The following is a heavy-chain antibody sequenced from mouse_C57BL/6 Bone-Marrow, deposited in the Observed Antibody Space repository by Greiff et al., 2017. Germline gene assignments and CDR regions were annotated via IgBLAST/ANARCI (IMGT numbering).Heavy chain of an antibody. CDR2: IYPGSGST. Sequence: VQLQQSGAELVKPGASVKMSCKASGYTFTSYWITWVKQRPGQGLEWIGDIYPGSGSTNYNEKFKSKATLTVDTSSSTAYMQRSSLTSEDSAVYYCARKVAYGSSYSYYAMDYWGQGTSVTVSS. J-gene: IGHJ4*01. CDR1: GYTFTSYW. CDR3: ARKVAYGSSYSYYAMDY. D-gene: IGHD1-1*01. V-gene: IGHV1-55*01.